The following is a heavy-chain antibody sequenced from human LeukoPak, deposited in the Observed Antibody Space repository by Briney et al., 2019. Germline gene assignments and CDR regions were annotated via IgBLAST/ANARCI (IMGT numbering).Heavy chain of an antibody. CDR3: ARDTPVGYYDFWSGYYTAFDY. Sequence: ASVKVSCKASGYTFTSYGISWVRQAPGQGLEWMGRISAYNGNTNYAQKLQGRVTMTTDTSTSTAYMELRSLRSNDTAVYYCARDTPVGYYDFWSGYYTAFDYWGQGTLVTVSS. D-gene: IGHD3-3*01. CDR2: ISAYNGNT. CDR1: GYTFTSYG. J-gene: IGHJ4*02. V-gene: IGHV1-18*01.